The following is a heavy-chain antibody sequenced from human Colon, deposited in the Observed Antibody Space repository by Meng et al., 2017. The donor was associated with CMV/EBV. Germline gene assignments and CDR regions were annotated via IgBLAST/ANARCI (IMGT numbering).Heavy chain of an antibody. CDR1: GFNFDDYG. V-gene: IGHV3-20*04. J-gene: IGHJ6*02. Sequence: GESLKISCIASGFNFDDYGMNWVRQVPGKGPEWVAGVNWKGSSTTYADSVKGRFTISRDNAKKLLFLQMNSLRDEDTALYYCAKDLAAGLLMIGLKNHGYGMDVWGQGTTVTVSS. CDR3: AKDLAAGLLMIGLKNHGYGMDV. D-gene: IGHD2-21*01. CDR2: VNWKGSST.